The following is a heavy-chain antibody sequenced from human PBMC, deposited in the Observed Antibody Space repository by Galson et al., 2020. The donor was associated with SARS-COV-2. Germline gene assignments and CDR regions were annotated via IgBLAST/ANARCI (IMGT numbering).Heavy chain of an antibody. V-gene: IGHV3-30-3*01. CDR3: AKGRDIIYYYYGMDV. Sequence: GGSLRLSCAASGFTFSSYAIHWVRQAPGRGLEWVAVISYDGDNKYFADSVRGRFTISRDNSKNTLYLQMNSLRAEDTAVYYCAKGRDIIYYYYGMDVGGQGTTVTVSS. CDR2: ISYDGDNK. J-gene: IGHJ6*02. CDR1: GFTFSSYA.